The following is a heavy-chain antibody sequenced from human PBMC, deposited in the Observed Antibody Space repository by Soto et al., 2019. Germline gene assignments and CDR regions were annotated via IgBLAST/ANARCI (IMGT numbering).Heavy chain of an antibody. CDR1: GGTFSSYT. CDR3: AGDRSAGYCSGGSCQSRNYYYYYYYLAV. Sequence: GASVKVSCKASGGTFSSYTISWVRQAPGQGLEWMGRIIPILGIANYAQKFQGRVTITADKSTSTAYMELSSLRSEDTAVYYCAGDRSAGYCSGGSCQSRNYYYYYYYLAVWGKGTTVTVSS. V-gene: IGHV1-69*04. D-gene: IGHD2-15*01. CDR2: IIPILGIA. J-gene: IGHJ6*03.